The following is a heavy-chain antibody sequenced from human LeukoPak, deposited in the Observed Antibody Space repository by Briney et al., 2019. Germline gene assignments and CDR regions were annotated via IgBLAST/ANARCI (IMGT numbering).Heavy chain of an antibody. CDR2: INADNGNT. D-gene: IGHD2-2*01. J-gene: IGHJ3*02. CDR1: GYTFTSYA. Sequence: ASVKVSCKASGYTFTSYAMHWVRQAPGQRLEWMGWINADNGNTKYSQKFQGRVTITRDTSASTAYMELSSLRSEDTAVYYCARALGVVVPAAIFAFDIWGQGTMVTVSS. CDR3: ARALGVVVPAAIFAFDI. V-gene: IGHV1-3*01.